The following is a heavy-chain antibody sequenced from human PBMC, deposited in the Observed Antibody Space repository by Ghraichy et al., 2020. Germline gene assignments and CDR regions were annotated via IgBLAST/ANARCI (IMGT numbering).Heavy chain of an antibody. V-gene: IGHV4-59*08. CDR3: ARQGPAPYCSGGSCPRYYYYYYGMDV. CDR2: IYYSGST. J-gene: IGHJ6*02. CDR1: GGSISSYY. D-gene: IGHD2-15*01. Sequence: SETLSLTCTVSGGSISSYYWSWIRQPPGKGLEWIGYIYYSGSTNYNPSLKSRVTISVDTSKNQFSLKLSSVTAADTAVYYCARQGPAPYCSGGSCPRYYYYYYGMDVWGQGTTVTVSS.